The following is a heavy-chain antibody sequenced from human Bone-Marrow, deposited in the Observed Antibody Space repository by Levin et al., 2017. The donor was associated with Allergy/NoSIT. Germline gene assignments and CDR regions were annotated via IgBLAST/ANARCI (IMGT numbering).Heavy chain of an antibody. J-gene: IGHJ4*02. D-gene: IGHD1-26*01. CDR3: ARGPGNEWVPSHFDH. V-gene: IGHV3-48*03. CDR1: GFTFSSYE. CDR2: ISASGSSV. Sequence: PGGSLRLSCAASGFTFSSYEMNWVRQAPGKGLEWVAYISASGSSVLYADSVKGRFTISRDNAGASLYLQMNSLSAEDTAVYYCARGPGNEWVPSHFDHWGQGTLVTGSP.